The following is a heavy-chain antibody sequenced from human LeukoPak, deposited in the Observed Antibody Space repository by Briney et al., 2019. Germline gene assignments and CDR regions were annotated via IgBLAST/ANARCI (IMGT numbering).Heavy chain of an antibody. Sequence: SEPLSLACTVSGGSISSYYWSWIRQPPGKGLEWIGYIYYSGSTNYNPSLKSRVTISVDPSKNQFSLKLSSVTAADTAVYYCARNQKGFDYWGQGTLVTVSS. CDR2: IYYSGST. V-gene: IGHV4-59*01. D-gene: IGHD1-14*01. CDR1: GGSISSYY. CDR3: ARNQKGFDY. J-gene: IGHJ4*02.